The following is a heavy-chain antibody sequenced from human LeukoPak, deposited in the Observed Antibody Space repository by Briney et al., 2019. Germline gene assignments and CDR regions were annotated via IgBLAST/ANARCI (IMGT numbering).Heavy chain of an antibody. J-gene: IGHJ4*02. D-gene: IGHD1-26*01. CDR3: ARDLLGATTLEY. V-gene: IGHV1-46*01. CDR1: GYTFTSYY. Sequence: ASVKVSCKASGYTFTSYYMHWVRQAPGQRLEWMGIINPSGGSTSYAQKFQGRVTMTRDASTSTVYMELSSLRSEDTAVYYCARDLLGATTLEYWGQGTLVTVSS. CDR2: INPSGGST.